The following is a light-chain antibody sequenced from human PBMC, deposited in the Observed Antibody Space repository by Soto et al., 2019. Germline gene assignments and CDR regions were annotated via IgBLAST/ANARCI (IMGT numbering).Light chain of an antibody. CDR1: SSDVGSYKL. J-gene: IGLJ1*01. CDR3: CSYAGTPYV. V-gene: IGLV2-23*02. Sequence: QSALTQPASVSGSPGQSITISCTGTSSDVGSYKLVSWYQQHPGKAPKLMIYEVSKRPSGVSNRFSGSKSGNTASLTISGLPAEDEADYYCCSYAGTPYVFGTGTKLTVL. CDR2: EVS.